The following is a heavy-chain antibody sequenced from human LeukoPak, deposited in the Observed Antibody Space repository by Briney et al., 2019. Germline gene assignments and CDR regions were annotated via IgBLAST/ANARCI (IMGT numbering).Heavy chain of an antibody. Sequence: GGSLRLSCAASGFTFSSYAMSWVRQAPGKGLEWVSAISGSGGSTYYADSVKGRFTVSRDNSKNTVYLQMDSLRAEDTAVYYCARVRGDCSSTSCYSDYWGQGTLVTVSS. CDR2: ISGSGGST. V-gene: IGHV3-23*01. J-gene: IGHJ4*02. CDR1: GFTFSSYA. CDR3: ARVRGDCSSTSCYSDY. D-gene: IGHD2-2*02.